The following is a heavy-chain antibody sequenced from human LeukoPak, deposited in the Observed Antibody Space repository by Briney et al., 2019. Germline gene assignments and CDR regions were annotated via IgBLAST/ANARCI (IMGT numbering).Heavy chain of an antibody. J-gene: IGHJ4*02. CDR1: GFTFSSYA. Sequence: PGGSLRLSCAASGFTFSSYAMHWVRQAPGKGLEYVSAISSNGGSTYYANSVKGRFTISRDNSKNTLYLQMGSLRAEDMAVYYCARGPLSSSWYFDYWGQGTLVTVSS. CDR2: ISSNGGST. V-gene: IGHV3-64*01. D-gene: IGHD6-13*01. CDR3: ARGPLSSSWYFDY.